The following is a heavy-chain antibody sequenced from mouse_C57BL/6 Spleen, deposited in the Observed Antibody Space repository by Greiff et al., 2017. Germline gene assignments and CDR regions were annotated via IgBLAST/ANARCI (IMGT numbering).Heavy chain of an antibody. D-gene: IGHD3-2*02. J-gene: IGHJ2*01. CDR2: IDPEDGET. CDR3: ARDGSGDDY. V-gene: IGHV14-2*01. CDR1: GFNIKDYY. Sequence: VQLQQSGAELVKPGASVKLSCTASGFNIKDYYMHWVKQRTEQGLEWIGRIDPEDGETTYAPKFQGKATITADTSSNTAYLPLSSLTSEDTAVYYCARDGSGDDYWGQGTTLTVSS.